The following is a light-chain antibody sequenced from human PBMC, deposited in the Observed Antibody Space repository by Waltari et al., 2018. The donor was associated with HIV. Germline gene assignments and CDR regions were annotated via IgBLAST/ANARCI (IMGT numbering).Light chain of an antibody. V-gene: IGLV1-47*01. CDR2: RNG. J-gene: IGLJ3*02. CDR3: ATWDDNLGGRV. CDR1: SSNIGINY. Sequence: QSVLPQPPSASGPPGQRLTISCSGSSSNIGINYVYWYQHFPGTAPKLLMYRNGQRPSGVPARFSGSKSGTSASLAISGLRAEDEADYYCATWDDNLGGRVFGGGTKLTVL.